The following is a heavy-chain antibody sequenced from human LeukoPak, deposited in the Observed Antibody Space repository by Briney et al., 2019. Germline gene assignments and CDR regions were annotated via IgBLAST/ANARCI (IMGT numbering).Heavy chain of an antibody. V-gene: IGHV4-39*01. CDR2: IYYSGST. CDR1: GGSIISTTYY. Sequence: SETLSLTCTVSGGSIISTTYYWGWIRQPPGKGLEWIANIYYSGSTFYNPSLRSRVTISVDTSKNQFSLKLSSVTAADTAVYYCARQGYRDAFDIWGQGTMVTVSS. D-gene: IGHD6-13*01. J-gene: IGHJ3*02. CDR3: ARQGYRDAFDI.